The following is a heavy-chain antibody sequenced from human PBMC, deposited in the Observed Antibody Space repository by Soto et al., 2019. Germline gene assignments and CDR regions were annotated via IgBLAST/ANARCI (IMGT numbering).Heavy chain of an antibody. V-gene: IGHV3-30*18. D-gene: IGHD3-10*01. Sequence: QVQLVESGGGVVQPGRSLRLSSTASGFTFSRYGLHWVRQAPGRGLEWVAVISDDGNSKQYADFVKGRFTISRDNSKNTLYLQMSSLRPEDTAVYYCAKASSHYGSGSYYTNDYWGQGTLVTVSS. J-gene: IGHJ4*02. CDR3: AKASSHYGSGSYYTNDY. CDR2: ISDDGNSK. CDR1: GFTFSRYG.